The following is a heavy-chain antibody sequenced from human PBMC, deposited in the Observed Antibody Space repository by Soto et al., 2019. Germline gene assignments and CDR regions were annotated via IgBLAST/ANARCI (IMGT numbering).Heavy chain of an antibody. V-gene: IGHV1-18*01. J-gene: IGHJ3*02. CDR3: ARGPHSYASGFAFDI. CDR1: GYTFTSYG. CDR2: ISAYNGNT. D-gene: IGHD2-15*01. Sequence: ASVKVSCKASGYTFTSYGISWVRQAPGQGLEWMGWISAYNGNTNYAQKLQGRVTMTTDTSTTTAYMELRSLRSDDTAVYYCARGPHSYASGFAFDIWGQGTSVTVAS.